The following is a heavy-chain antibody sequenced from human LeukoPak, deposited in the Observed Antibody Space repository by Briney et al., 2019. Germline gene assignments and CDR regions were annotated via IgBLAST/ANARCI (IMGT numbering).Heavy chain of an antibody. CDR3: ARESSGSYSGFDY. CDR2: IIPIFGTA. CDR1: GGTFSSCA. J-gene: IGHJ4*02. V-gene: IGHV1-69*01. D-gene: IGHD1-26*01. Sequence: GASVKVSCKASGGTFSSCAISWVRQAPGQGLEWMGGIIPIFGTANYAQKFQGRVTITADESTSTAYMELSSLRSEDTAVYYCARESSGSYSGFDYWGQGTLVTVSS.